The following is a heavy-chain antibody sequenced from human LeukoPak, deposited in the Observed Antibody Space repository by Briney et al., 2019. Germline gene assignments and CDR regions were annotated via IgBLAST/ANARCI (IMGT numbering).Heavy chain of an antibody. V-gene: IGHV4-34*01. J-gene: IGHJ4*02. CDR3: ARGRPTTGTADFEFDY. D-gene: IGHD1-1*01. Sequence: PSETLSLTCAVYGGSFSGYYWSWIRQPPGKGLEWIGEINHSGSTNYNLSLKSRVTISVDTSKNQFSLKLSSVTAADTAVYYCARGRPTTGTADFEFDYWGQGTLVTVSS. CDR2: INHSGST. CDR1: GGSFSGYY.